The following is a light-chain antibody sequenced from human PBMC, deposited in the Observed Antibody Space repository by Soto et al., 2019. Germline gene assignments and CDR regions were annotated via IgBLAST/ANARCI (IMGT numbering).Light chain of an antibody. V-gene: IGKV3-20*01. CDR3: QQYGSPFT. J-gene: IGKJ3*01. CDR2: GAS. Sequence: EMVLTQSPGTLSLSPGERATLSCRASQSVSSRYLAWYQQKPGQAPRLLIYGASSRATGIPDRFNGSGSGTDFTLTISRLEPEDFGVYYCQQYGSPFTFGPGTKVDIK. CDR1: QSVSSRY.